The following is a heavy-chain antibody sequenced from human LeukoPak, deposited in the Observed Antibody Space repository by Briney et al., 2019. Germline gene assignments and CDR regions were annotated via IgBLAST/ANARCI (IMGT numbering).Heavy chain of an antibody. CDR1: GGSFSGYY. Sequence: SETLSLTCAVYGGSFSGYYWSWIRQPPGKGLEWIGEINHSGSTNYNPSLKSRVTISVDTSKNQFSLKLSSVTAADTAVYYCARVRVSSGWYGDAFDIWGQGTMVTVSS. V-gene: IGHV4-34*01. CDR3: ARVRVSSGWYGDAFDI. J-gene: IGHJ3*02. CDR2: INHSGST. D-gene: IGHD6-19*01.